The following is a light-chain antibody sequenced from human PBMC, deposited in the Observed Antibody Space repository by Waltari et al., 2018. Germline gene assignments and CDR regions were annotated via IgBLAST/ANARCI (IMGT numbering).Light chain of an antibody. Sequence: QSALTQPASVSGSPGQSITISCTGTSSDIGNFNYVPWYQQHPDKAPKLIIYDVTNRPSGISNRFSASKSGNTASLSISGLQAEDEADYYCASFTKNTDTLWVFGGGTRLTVL. CDR2: DVT. CDR1: SSDIGNFNY. J-gene: IGLJ3*02. V-gene: IGLV2-14*03. CDR3: ASFTKNTDTLWV.